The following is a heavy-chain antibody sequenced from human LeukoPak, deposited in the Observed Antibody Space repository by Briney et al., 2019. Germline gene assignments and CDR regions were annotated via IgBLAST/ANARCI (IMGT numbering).Heavy chain of an antibody. J-gene: IGHJ4*02. D-gene: IGHD1-26*01. CDR2: INEDGTIT. CDR1: GFTFSSFW. V-gene: IGHV3-74*01. Sequence: PGGSLRLSCAASGFTFSSFWMHWVRQAPGKGLVWVSRINEDGTITNYADSVKGRFTISRDNAKNTVDLQMNSLRAEDTAVYYCVRSLCGRYDCWGQESLATVSS. CDR3: VRSLCGRYDC.